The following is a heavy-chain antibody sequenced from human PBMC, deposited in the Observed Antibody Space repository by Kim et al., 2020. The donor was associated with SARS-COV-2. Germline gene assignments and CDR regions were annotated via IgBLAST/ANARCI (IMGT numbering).Heavy chain of an antibody. CDR2: ISSNGGST. J-gene: IGHJ4*02. CDR3: ARVAAYCGGDCYSSPDY. Sequence: GGSLRLSCAASGFTFSSYAMHWVRQAPGKGLEYVSAISSNGGSTYYANSVKGRFTISRDNSKNTLYLQMGSLRAEDMAVYYCARVAAYCGGDCYSSPDYWGQGPLVTVSS. CDR1: GFTFSSYA. V-gene: IGHV3-64*01. D-gene: IGHD2-21*02.